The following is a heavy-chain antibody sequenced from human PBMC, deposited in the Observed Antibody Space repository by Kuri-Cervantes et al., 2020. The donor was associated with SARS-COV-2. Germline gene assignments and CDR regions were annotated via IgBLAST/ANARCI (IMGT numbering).Heavy chain of an antibody. D-gene: IGHD3-22*01. CDR3: ARPRGSSGYEGWFDP. Sequence: GSLRLSCTVSGGPISNSNYYWGWIRQPPGKGLEWIGSFYYRGSTYYNPSLKSRVTISVDTSKNQFSLKLSSVTAADTAVYYCARPRGSSGYEGWFDPWGQGTLVTVSS. CDR1: GGPISNSNYY. CDR2: FYYRGST. J-gene: IGHJ5*02. V-gene: IGHV4-39*01.